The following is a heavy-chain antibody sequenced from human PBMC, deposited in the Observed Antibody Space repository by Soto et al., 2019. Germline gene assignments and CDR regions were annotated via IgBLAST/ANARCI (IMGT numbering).Heavy chain of an antibody. CDR1: VGSISSSSYY. CDR2: IYYSGST. V-gene: IGHV4-39*01. Sequence: PSETLSFTCTVSVGSISSSSYYWGWILHPPGKGLEWIGSIYYSGSTYYNPSLKSRVTISVDTSKNQFSLKLSSVTAADTAVYYRARHVGWVSSGWYGRFLGHFECWGKGTLVTASS. CDR3: ARHVGWVSSGWYGRFLGHFEC. D-gene: IGHD6-19*01. J-gene: IGHJ4*02.